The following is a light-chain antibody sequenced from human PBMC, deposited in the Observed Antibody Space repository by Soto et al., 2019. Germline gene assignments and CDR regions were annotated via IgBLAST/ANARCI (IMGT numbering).Light chain of an antibody. J-gene: IGKJ2*01. CDR1: QSVINT. CDR3: QQYNEFQYT. Sequence: EIVLTQSPATLSLSPGERATLSCRASQSVINTLAWYQLRPGQAPRLLMYDASKRATGIPARFSGSGSGTDFTLTISSLEPEDFAVYYCQQYNEFQYTFGQGTRLDI. V-gene: IGKV3-11*01. CDR2: DAS.